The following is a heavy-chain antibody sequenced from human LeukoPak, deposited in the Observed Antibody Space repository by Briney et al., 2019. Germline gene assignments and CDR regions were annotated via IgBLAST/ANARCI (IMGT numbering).Heavy chain of an antibody. V-gene: IGHV3-53*01. Sequence: GGSLRLSCAASGFIVSGDFMSWVRQAPGKGLEWVSVIYSDGSTYYADSVKDRFTISRDNSKNTLDLQMTGLRAEDTAVYYCARERGRGRDSPWFDYWGQGTLVTVSS. CDR2: IYSDGST. D-gene: IGHD1-26*01. CDR1: GFIVSGDF. J-gene: IGHJ4*02. CDR3: ARERGRGRDSPWFDY.